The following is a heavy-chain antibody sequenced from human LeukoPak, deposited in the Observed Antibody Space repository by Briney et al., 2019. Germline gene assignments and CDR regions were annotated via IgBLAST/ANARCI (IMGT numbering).Heavy chain of an antibody. CDR2: IKQDGSEK. J-gene: IGHJ6*04. CDR3: VCGGINSGDV. D-gene: IGHD2-21*01. V-gene: IGHV3-7*01. Sequence: PGGSLRLSCAASGFTFSSYEMNWVRQAPGKGLEWVANIKQDGSEKYYVDSVKGRFTISRDNAKNSLYLQMNSLRAEDTAVYYCVCGGINSGDVWGKGTTVTVSS. CDR1: GFTFSSYE.